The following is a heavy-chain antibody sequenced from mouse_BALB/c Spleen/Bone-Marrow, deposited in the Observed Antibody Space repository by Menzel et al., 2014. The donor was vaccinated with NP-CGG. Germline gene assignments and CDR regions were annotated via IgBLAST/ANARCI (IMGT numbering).Heavy chain of an antibody. J-gene: IGHJ1*01. CDR1: GYTFTDYA. Sequence: VHLQQSGAELVRPGVSVKISCKGSGYTFTDYAMYWVKQSHAKSLEWIGITSTYYGDASYNQKFKGKAAMTVDKSSSTAYMELARLTSEDSAIYYCAREAGPWYFDVWGAGTTVTVSS. CDR2: TSTYYGDA. CDR3: AREAGPWYFDV. V-gene: IGHV1S137*01.